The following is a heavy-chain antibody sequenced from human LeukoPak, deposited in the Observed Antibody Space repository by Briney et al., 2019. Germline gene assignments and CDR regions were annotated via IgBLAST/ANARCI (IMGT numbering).Heavy chain of an antibody. Sequence: ASVKVSCKASGYTFTSYGISWVRQAPGQGLEWMGWISAYNGNTNYAQKLQGRVTMTTDTSTSTAYMELRSLRSDDTAVYYCARGQGAIFGVAWGNWFDPWGQGTLVTVSS. CDR1: GYTFTSYG. J-gene: IGHJ5*02. D-gene: IGHD3-3*01. V-gene: IGHV1-18*01. CDR2: ISAYNGNT. CDR3: ARGQGAIFGVAWGNWFDP.